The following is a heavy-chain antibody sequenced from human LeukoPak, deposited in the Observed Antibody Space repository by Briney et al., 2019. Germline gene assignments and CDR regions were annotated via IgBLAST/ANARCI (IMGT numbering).Heavy chain of an antibody. Sequence: GSLRLSCAASGFTFSSYEVNWARQAPGKGLEWIGEINHSGSTNYNPSLKSRVTISVDTSKNQFSLKLSSVTAADTAVYYCARGLSSSWSTYNWFDPWGQGTLVTVSS. D-gene: IGHD6-13*01. CDR1: GFTFSSYE. V-gene: IGHV4-34*01. J-gene: IGHJ5*02. CDR2: INHSGST. CDR3: ARGLSSSWSTYNWFDP.